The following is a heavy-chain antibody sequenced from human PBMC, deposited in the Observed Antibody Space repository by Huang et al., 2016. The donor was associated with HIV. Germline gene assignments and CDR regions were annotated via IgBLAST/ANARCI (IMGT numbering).Heavy chain of an antibody. D-gene: IGHD3-16*01. V-gene: IGHV1-69*10. CDR1: GVSFSDYA. Sequence: QAQLVQSGAAVMKPGSSVRVSCKASGVSFSDYAFSWVRRAPGQGRDWMGGIIPRFGLTNDAPSWQGRVTIAADKSSNTVYLELTSLRSGDTAVYYCAREGQNWLGKPFGALAFWGQGTEVIVSS. CDR2: IIPRFGLT. J-gene: IGHJ4*03. CDR3: AREGQNWLGKPFGALAF.